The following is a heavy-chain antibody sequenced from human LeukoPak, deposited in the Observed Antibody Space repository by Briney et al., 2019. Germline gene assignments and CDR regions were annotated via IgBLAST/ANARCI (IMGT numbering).Heavy chain of an antibody. J-gene: IGHJ4*02. Sequence: GGSLRLSCAASGFTFDDYAMHWVRQAPGKGLEWVSGISWNSGSIGYADSVKGRFTISRDNAKSSLYLQMNSLRAEDTALYYCAKDTDYGSGSYWYYFDYWGQGTLVTVSS. CDR2: ISWNSGSI. D-gene: IGHD3-10*01. CDR1: GFTFDDYA. V-gene: IGHV3-9*01. CDR3: AKDTDYGSGSYWYYFDY.